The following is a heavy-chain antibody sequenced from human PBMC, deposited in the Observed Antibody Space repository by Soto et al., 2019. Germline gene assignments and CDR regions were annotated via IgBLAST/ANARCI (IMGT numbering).Heavy chain of an antibody. CDR2: IYYSGST. CDR1: GGSISSGDYY. Sequence: QVQLQESGPGLVKPSQTLSLTCTVSGGSISSGDYYWSWIRQPPGKGLEWIGYIYYSGSTYYNPSLKSRVTISVDTSKNQFSLKLSSVTAADTAVYYCARGPFGVVNYWVWFDPWGQGTLVTVSS. J-gene: IGHJ5*02. CDR3: ARGPFGVVNYWVWFDP. D-gene: IGHD3-3*01. V-gene: IGHV4-30-4*01.